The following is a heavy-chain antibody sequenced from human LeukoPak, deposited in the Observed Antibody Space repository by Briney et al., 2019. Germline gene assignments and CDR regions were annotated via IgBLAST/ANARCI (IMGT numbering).Heavy chain of an antibody. V-gene: IGHV1-69*13. CDR1: GGTFSSYA. CDR2: IIPIFGTA. Sequence: ASVNVSCKASGGTFSSYAISWVRQAPGQGLEWMGGIIPIFGTANYAQKFQGRVTITADESTSTAYMELSSLRSEDTAVYYCAVIGRAARPDYWGQGTLVTVSS. D-gene: IGHD6-6*01. J-gene: IGHJ4*02. CDR3: AVIGRAARPDY.